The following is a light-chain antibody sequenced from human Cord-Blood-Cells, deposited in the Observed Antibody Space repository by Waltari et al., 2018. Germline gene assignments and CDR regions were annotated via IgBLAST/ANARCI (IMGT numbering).Light chain of an antibody. J-gene: IGKJ1*01. CDR2: GAS. Sequence: EIVLTQSPGTLSLSPGERATFPCRASQSVSSSYLAWYQQKPGQAPRLLIYGASSRATGIPDRFSGSGSGTDFTLTISRLEPEDFAVYYCRQYGSSPWTFGQGTKVEIK. V-gene: IGKV3-20*01. CDR1: QSVSSSY. CDR3: RQYGSSPWT.